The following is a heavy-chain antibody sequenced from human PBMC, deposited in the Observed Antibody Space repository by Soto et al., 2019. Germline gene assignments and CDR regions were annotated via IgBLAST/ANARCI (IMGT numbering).Heavy chain of an antibody. J-gene: IGHJ6*02. Sequence: PSETLSLTCAVSGGSISSRNWWTWVRQPPGKGLEWIGEIYHSGSTNYNPSLKSRVTISVDKSKNQFSLKLSSVTAADTAVYYCANSITMVRGVIINYYGMDVWGQGTTVTVSS. V-gene: IGHV4-4*02. CDR3: ANSITMVRGVIINYYGMDV. D-gene: IGHD3-10*01. CDR2: IYHSGST. CDR1: GGSISSRNW.